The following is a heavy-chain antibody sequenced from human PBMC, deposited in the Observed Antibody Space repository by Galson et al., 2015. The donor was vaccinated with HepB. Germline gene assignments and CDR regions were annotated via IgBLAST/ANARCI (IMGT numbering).Heavy chain of an antibody. CDR1: GGSISSSSYY. J-gene: IGHJ5*02. V-gene: IGHV4-39*01. CDR2: IYYSGST. D-gene: IGHD6-13*01. Sequence: SETLSLTCTVSGGSISSSSYYWGWIRQPPGKGLEWIGSIYYSGSTYYNPSLKSRVTISVDTSKNQFSLKLSSVTAADTAVYYCARHDSAAAGISGWFDPWGQGTLVTVSS. CDR3: ARHDSAAAGISGWFDP.